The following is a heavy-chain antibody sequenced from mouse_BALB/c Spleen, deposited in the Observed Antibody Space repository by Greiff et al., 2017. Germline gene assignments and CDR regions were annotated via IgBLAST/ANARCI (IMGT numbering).Heavy chain of an antibody. CDR2: ISYSGST. V-gene: IGHV3-8*02. J-gene: IGHJ4*01. CDR1: GDSITSGY. CDR3: ARYYDGYYEDAMDY. D-gene: IGHD2-3*01. Sequence: EVQLVESGPSLVKPSQTLSLTCSVTGDSITSGYWNWIRKFPGNKLEYMGYISYSGSTYYNPSLKSRISITRDTSKNQYYLQLNSVTTEDTATYYCARYYDGYYEDAMDYWGQGTSVTVSS.